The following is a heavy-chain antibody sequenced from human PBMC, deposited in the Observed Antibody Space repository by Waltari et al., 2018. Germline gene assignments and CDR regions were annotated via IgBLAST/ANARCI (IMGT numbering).Heavy chain of an antibody. V-gene: IGHV4-38-2*01. J-gene: IGHJ6*02. CDR2: IYHTGST. CDR1: GYSISSGYY. Sequence: QLQESGPGLVKPSETLSLTCGVSGYSISSGYYWAWVRQSPGKGLGWIGSIYHTGSTSYKPSLRSRVTISVDTSKNLFSLRLSPVTAADTAVYYCAAEKARYGLDVWGQGTTVTVSS. CDR3: AAEKARYGLDV.